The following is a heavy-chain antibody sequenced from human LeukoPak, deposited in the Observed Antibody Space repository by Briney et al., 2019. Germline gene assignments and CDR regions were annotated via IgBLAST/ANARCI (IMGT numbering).Heavy chain of an antibody. CDR3: ARDASSSWYRAEYFQH. D-gene: IGHD6-13*01. J-gene: IGHJ1*01. Sequence: GGSLRLSCAASGFTFSSYWMHWVRQAPGKGLEWVSYISSSSSTIYYADSVKGRFTISRDNAKNSLYLQMNSLRAEDTAVYYCARDASSSWYRAEYFQHWGQGTLVTVSS. V-gene: IGHV3-48*01. CDR1: GFTFSSYW. CDR2: ISSSSSTI.